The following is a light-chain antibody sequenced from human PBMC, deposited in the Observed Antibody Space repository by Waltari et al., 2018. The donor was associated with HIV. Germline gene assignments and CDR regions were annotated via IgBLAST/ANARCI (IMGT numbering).Light chain of an antibody. Sequence: QPKMTQAPSASKTPGQRITMSCSGSKSNIGNNFIYWYQQIPGAAPILVMARNDRRQAGVPDRSSGTNSGTSACLAITDLRLDDEATYVCASWDDNLRHWVFGGGTKLTVL. J-gene: IGLJ3*02. CDR3: ASWDDNLRHWV. CDR2: RND. CDR1: KSNIGNNF. V-gene: IGLV1-47*01.